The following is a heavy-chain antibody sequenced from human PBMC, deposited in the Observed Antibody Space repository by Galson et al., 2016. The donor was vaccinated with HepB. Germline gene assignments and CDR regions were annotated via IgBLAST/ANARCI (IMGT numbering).Heavy chain of an antibody. CDR2: ISGCGAST. V-gene: IGHV3-23*01. D-gene: IGHD3-9*01. CDR3: ARNRKHFETSTGWTYDAFDV. Sequence: SLRLSCAASGFTFDNYGMTWVRQASGKGLEWVSIISGCGASTYYADSVKGRFTISRDNSKNTVFLQMNSLRAEDTAQYYCARNRKHFETSTGWTYDAFDVWGQGTMVTVSS. CDR1: GFTFDNYG. J-gene: IGHJ3*01.